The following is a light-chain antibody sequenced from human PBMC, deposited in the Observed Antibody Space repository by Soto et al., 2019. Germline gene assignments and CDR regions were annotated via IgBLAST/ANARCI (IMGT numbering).Light chain of an antibody. CDR3: QSYDSSNQV. Sequence: NFMLTQPHSVSESPGQTVTISCTGSSGSIASHYVQWYQQRPGSAPTTVIYENNQRPSGVPGRFSASIDSSSNSASLTISGLKTEDEADYYGQSYDSSNQVFGGGTKVTVL. CDR1: SGSIASHY. V-gene: IGLV6-57*02. J-gene: IGLJ3*02. CDR2: ENN.